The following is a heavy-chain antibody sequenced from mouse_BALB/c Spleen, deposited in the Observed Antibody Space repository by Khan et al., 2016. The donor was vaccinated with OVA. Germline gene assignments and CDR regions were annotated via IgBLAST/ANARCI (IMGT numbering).Heavy chain of an antibody. CDR1: GFTFSSYS. D-gene: IGHD4-1*01. CDR3: ASHLTGSFAY. CDR2: SSSGGDYT. Sequence: EVQLVESGGDLVKPGGSLKLSCAASGFTFSSYSMSWVRQTPDKRLEWVASSSSGGDYTYYPDIVKGRFTISRDNAKNTLYLQMSSLKSEDTAMYYCASHLTGSFAYWGQGTLVTVSA. V-gene: IGHV5-6*01. J-gene: IGHJ3*01.